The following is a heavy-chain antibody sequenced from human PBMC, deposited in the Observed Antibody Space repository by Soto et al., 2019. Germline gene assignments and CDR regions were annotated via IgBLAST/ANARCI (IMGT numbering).Heavy chain of an antibody. CDR1: GGSISSYD. D-gene: IGHD3-10*01. CDR3: ARHYMVSSYYFDY. J-gene: IGHJ4*02. V-gene: IGHV4-4*07. CDR2: IYTSGST. Sequence: QVQLQESGPGLVKPSETLSLTCTVSGGSISSYDWSWIRQPAGKGLERIGRIYTSGSTNYNPSLKSRVTMSVDTSKNQFSLKLSSVTAADTAVYYCARHYMVSSYYFDYWGQGTLVTVSS.